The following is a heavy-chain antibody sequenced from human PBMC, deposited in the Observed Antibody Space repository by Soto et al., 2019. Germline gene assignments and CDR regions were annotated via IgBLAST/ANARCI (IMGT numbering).Heavy chain of an antibody. Sequence: GGSLRLSCAASGFTFSSYGMHWVRQAPGKGLEWVAVISYDGSNKYYADSVKGRFTISRDNSKNTLYLQMNSLRAEDTAVYYCAKVYFSGVQKPIDYWGQGT. CDR3: AKVYFSGVQKPIDY. J-gene: IGHJ4*02. CDR2: ISYDGSNK. D-gene: IGHD2-8*01. V-gene: IGHV3-30*18. CDR1: GFTFSSYG.